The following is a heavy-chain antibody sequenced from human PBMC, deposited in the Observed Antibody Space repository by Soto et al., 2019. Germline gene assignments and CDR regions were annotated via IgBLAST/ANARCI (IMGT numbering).Heavy chain of an antibody. Sequence: ASVKVSCKASGYTFTCYYMHWVRQAPGQGLEWMGWINPNSGGTNYAQKFQGRVTMTRDTSISTAYMELSRLRSDDTAVYYCPRERNAVTADNWGQGTLVTVSS. CDR2: INPNSGGT. V-gene: IGHV1-2*02. J-gene: IGHJ4*02. D-gene: IGHD4-4*01. CDR3: PRERNAVTADN. CDR1: GYTFTCYY.